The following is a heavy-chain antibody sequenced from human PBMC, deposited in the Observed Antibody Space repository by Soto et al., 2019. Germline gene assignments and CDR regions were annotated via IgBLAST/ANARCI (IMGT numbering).Heavy chain of an antibody. CDR3: ARDTSKSGRWLQFWDYYYYGMDV. Sequence: ASVKVSCKASGYTFTSCYMHWVRQAPGQGLEWMGIINPSGGSTSYARKFQGRVTMTRDTSTSTVYMELSSLRSEDTAVYYCARDTSKSGRWLQFWDYYYYGMDVWGQGTTVTVSS. V-gene: IGHV1-46*01. CDR2: INPSGGST. CDR1: GYTFTSCY. D-gene: IGHD5-12*01. J-gene: IGHJ6*02.